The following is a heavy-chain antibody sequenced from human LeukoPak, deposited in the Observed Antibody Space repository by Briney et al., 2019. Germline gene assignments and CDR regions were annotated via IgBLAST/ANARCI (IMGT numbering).Heavy chain of an antibody. CDR3: ARVIGDYGMDV. Sequence: KTSQTLSLTCTVSGGSISSGGYYWSWIRQHPGKGLEWIGYIYYSGSTYYNPSLKSRVTMSVDTSKNQFSLKLSSVTAADTAVYYCARVIGDYGMDVWGQGTTVTVSS. CDR1: GGSISSGGYY. CDR2: IYYSGST. D-gene: IGHD3-16*02. J-gene: IGHJ6*02. V-gene: IGHV4-31*03.